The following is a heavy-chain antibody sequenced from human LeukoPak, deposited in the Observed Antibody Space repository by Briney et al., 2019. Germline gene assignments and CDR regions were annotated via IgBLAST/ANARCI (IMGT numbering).Heavy chain of an antibody. V-gene: IGHV1-46*01. J-gene: IGHJ5*02. CDR3: ARGPIVREVSGVNWFDP. D-gene: IGHD3-10*01. CDR2: INPSGGST. Sequence: ASVKVSCKASGYTFTSYYMHWVRQAPGQGLEWMGIINPSGGSTSYAQKFQGRVTMTRDTSTSTVYMELSSLRSEDTAVYYCARGPIVREVSGVNWFDPWGQGTLVTVSS. CDR1: GYTFTSYY.